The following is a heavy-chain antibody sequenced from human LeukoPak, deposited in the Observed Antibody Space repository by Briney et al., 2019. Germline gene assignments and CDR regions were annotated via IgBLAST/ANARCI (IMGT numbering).Heavy chain of an antibody. CDR1: GGSISSYY. J-gene: IGHJ3*02. CDR3: AREAAGKDAFDI. V-gene: IGHV4-59*01. CDR2: IYYSGST. D-gene: IGHD6-13*01. Sequence: PSETLSLTXTVSGGSISSYYWSWIRQPPGKGLEGIGYIYYSGSTNYNPSLNSRVTISVDTSKNQSSLKLSSMTAADTAVYYCAREAAGKDAFDIWGQGTMVTVSS.